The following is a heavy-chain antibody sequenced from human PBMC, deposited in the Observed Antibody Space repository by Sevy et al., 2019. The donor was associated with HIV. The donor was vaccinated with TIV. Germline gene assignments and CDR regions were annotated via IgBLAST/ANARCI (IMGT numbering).Heavy chain of an antibody. J-gene: IGHJ4*02. D-gene: IGHD6-6*01. CDR3: AKDFTERYSTSSGDFDY. V-gene: IGHV3-30*02. CDR1: GFTFNVYG. Sequence: GGSLRLSCAASGFTFNVYGMHWVRQAPGKGLQWVAFTRYDGSTNYYADSVKGRFTISRDNSKNTLYLQMNSLRVEDTAMYYCAKDFTERYSTSSGDFDYWGQGSLVTVSS. CDR2: TRYDGSTN.